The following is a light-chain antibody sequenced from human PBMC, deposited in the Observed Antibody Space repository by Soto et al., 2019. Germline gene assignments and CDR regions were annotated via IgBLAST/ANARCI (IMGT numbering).Light chain of an antibody. Sequence: QSVLTQPASVSGSPGQSITISCTGTSSDVGGYNYVSWYQQHPGKAPKVMIFEVSRRPSGVSNRFSGSKAGDTASLTISGLQADDEADYYCSSYTSSNTLIFGTGKKVNVL. CDR2: EVS. CDR1: SSDVGGYNY. J-gene: IGLJ1*01. CDR3: SSYTSSNTLI. V-gene: IGLV2-14*01.